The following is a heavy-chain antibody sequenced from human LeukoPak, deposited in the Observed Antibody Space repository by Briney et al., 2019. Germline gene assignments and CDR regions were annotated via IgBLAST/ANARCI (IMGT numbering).Heavy chain of an antibody. Sequence: SGTLSLTCAVSGGSISSSNWWSWVRQPPGKGLEWIGEIYHSGSTNYNPSLKSRVTISVDTSKNQFSLKLSSVTAADTAVYYCARDGPARAVFDYWGQGTLVTVSS. CDR3: ARDGPARAVFDY. D-gene: IGHD6-19*01. J-gene: IGHJ4*02. CDR2: IYHSGST. CDR1: GGSISSSNW. V-gene: IGHV4-4*02.